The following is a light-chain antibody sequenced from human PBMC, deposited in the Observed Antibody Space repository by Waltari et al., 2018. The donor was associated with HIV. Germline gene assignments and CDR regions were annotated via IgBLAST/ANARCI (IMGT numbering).Light chain of an antibody. V-gene: IGKV1-5*03. CDR2: KAS. J-gene: IGKJ2*01. Sequence: DIGMTQSPSTLSASVGDRVTVTCRASQGFGSWLAWYQQKPGKAPKLLIYKASSLESGVPSRFSGSGSGTEFTLTINSLQPDDFATYYCQQYNTFPYTFGQGTKLEMK. CDR3: QQYNTFPYT. CDR1: QGFGSW.